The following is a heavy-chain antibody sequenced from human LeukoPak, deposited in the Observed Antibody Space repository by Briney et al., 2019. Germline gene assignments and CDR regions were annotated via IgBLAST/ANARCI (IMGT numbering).Heavy chain of an antibody. V-gene: IGHV5-51*01. D-gene: IGHD3/OR15-3a*01. CDR1: GYNFTTYW. CDR2: IHPRDSET. J-gene: IGHJ4*02. Sequence: GESLKISCRVFGYNFTTYWIGWVRQTPGKGLEWMGIIHPRDSETRYGPSFQGQVTISADKSISTAYLQWSSLKASDTATYYCARGGGSHTGDWWGQGTLVTVSS. CDR3: ARGGGSHTGDW.